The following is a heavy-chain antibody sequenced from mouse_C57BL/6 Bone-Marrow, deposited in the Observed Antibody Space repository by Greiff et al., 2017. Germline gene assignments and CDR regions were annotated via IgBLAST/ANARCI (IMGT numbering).Heavy chain of an antibody. Sequence: VKLQESGAELVRPGTSVKVSCKASGYAFTNYLIEWVKQRPGQGLEWIGVINPGSGGTNYNEKFKGKATLTADKSSSTAYMQLSSLTSEDSAVYFCARSSSSFFDYWGQGTTLTVSS. V-gene: IGHV1-54*01. CDR3: ARSSSSFFDY. CDR1: GYAFTNYL. D-gene: IGHD1-1*01. CDR2: INPGSGGT. J-gene: IGHJ2*01.